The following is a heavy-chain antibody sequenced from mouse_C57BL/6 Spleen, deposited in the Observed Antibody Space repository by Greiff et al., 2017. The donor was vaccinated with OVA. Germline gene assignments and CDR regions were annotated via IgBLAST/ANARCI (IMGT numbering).Heavy chain of an antibody. V-gene: IGHV1-52*01. CDR3: ARTGAYDYSYFDY. CDR1: GYTFTSYW. D-gene: IGHD2-4*01. J-gene: IGHJ2*01. Sequence: VQLQQPGAELVRPGSSVKLSCKASGYTFTSYWMHWVKQRPIQGLEWIGNIDPSDSETHYNQKFKDKATLTVDKSSSTAYMQLSSLTSEYSAVYYCARTGAYDYSYFDYWGQGTTLTVSS. CDR2: IDPSDSET.